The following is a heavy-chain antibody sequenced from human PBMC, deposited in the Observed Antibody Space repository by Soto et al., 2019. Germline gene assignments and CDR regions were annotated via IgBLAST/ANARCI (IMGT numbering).Heavy chain of an antibody. D-gene: IGHD6-6*01. J-gene: IGHJ5*02. V-gene: IGHV1-8*01. CDR2: MNPNSGNT. Sequence: QVQLVQSGAEVKKPGASVKVSCKASGYTFTSYDINWVRQATGQGLACMGWMNPNSGNTGYPQKFQGRVTMTRNTSISTGYMELSSLRSEDTAVYYCAREYIRRGGWFDPWGQGTLVTVCS. CDR1: GYTFTSYD. CDR3: AREYIRRGGWFDP.